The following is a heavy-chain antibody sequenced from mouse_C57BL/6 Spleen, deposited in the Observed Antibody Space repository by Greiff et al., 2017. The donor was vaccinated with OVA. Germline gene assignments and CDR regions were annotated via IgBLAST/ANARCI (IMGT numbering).Heavy chain of an antibody. CDR2: ISSGGDYI. CDR1: GFTFSSYA. V-gene: IGHV5-9-1*02. J-gene: IGHJ3*01. Sequence: DVMLVESGEGLVKPGGSLKLSCAASGFTFSSYAMSWVRQTPEKRLEWVAYISSGGDYIYYADTVKGRFTISRDNARNTLYLQMSSLKSEDTAMYYCTRDRGTTARFAYWGQGTLVTVSA. CDR3: TRDRGTTARFAY. D-gene: IGHD1-2*01.